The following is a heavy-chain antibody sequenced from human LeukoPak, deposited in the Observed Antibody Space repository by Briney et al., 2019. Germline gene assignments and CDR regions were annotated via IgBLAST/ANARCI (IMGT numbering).Heavy chain of an antibody. CDR2: IYYSGST. J-gene: IGHJ4*02. CDR1: GGSISSGDCY. V-gene: IGHV4-30-4*08. CDR3: VGGRWWQDFDY. Sequence: SQTLSLTCTVSGGSISSGDCYWSWIRQPPGKGLEWIGYIYYSGSTYYNPSLKSRVTISVDTSKNQFSLKLSSVTAADTAVYYCVGGRWWQDFDYWGQGTLVTVSS. D-gene: IGHD2-15*01.